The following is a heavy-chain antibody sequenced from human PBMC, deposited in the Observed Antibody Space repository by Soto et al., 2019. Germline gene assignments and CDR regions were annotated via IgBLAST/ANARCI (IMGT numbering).Heavy chain of an antibody. Sequence: PSETLSLTCTVSGGPISSGGYYWSWIRQHPGKGLEWIGYIYYSGSTYYNPSLKSRVTISVDTSKNQFSLKLSSVTAADTAVYYCARAQAGDWLLSTFDYWGQGTLVTVSS. CDR3: ARAQAGDWLLSTFDY. V-gene: IGHV4-31*03. D-gene: IGHD3-9*01. J-gene: IGHJ4*02. CDR1: GGPISSGGYY. CDR2: IYYSGST.